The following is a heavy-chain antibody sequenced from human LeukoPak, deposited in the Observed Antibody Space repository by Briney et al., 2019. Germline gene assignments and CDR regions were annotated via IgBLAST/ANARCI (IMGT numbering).Heavy chain of an antibody. CDR1: GFTFSSYS. V-gene: IGHV3-21*01. CDR3: AGRIAVALTGKGVDP. Sequence: PGGSLRLSCAASGFTFSSYSMNWVRQAPGKGLEWVSSISSSSSYIYYADSVKGRFTISRDNAKNSLYLQMNSLRAEDTAVYYCAGRIAVALTGKGVDPWGQGTLVTVSS. D-gene: IGHD6-19*01. J-gene: IGHJ5*02. CDR2: ISSSSSYI.